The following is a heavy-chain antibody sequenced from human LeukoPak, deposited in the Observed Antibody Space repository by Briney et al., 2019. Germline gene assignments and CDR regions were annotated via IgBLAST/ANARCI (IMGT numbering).Heavy chain of an antibody. CDR2: IYHSGST. CDR3: ARAYNWNYVDY. D-gene: IGHD1-20*01. CDR1: GGSISSGGYS. Sequence: SETLSLTCAVSGGSISSGGYSWSWIRQPPGKGLEWIGYIYHSGSTYYNPSLKSRVTISVDRSKNQFSLKLSSVTAADTAVYYCARAYNWNYVDYWGQGTLVTVSS. V-gene: IGHV4-30-2*01. J-gene: IGHJ4*02.